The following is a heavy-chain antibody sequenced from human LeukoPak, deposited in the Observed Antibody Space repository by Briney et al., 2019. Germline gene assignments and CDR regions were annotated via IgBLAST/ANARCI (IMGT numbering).Heavy chain of an antibody. J-gene: IGHJ4*02. CDR3: AREGYYDFWSGYREPFDY. CDR1: RFTFDDYG. V-gene: IGHV3-20*04. Sequence: GGSLRLFCAASRFTFDDYGMSWVRQAPGKGLEWVSGINWNGGSTGYAGSVKGRFTISRDNAKNSLYLQMNSLRAEDTALYYCAREGYYDFWSGYREPFDYWGQGTLVTVSS. D-gene: IGHD3-3*01. CDR2: INWNGGST.